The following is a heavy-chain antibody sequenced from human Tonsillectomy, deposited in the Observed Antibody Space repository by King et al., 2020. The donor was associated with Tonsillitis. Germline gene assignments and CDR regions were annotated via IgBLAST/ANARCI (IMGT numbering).Heavy chain of an antibody. CDR1: EFTFSEYW. CDR2: IKGDGSGK. J-gene: IGHJ3*01. CDR3: VRDRNYHDRRTYYDVLDV. D-gene: IGHD3-22*01. V-gene: IGHV3-7*01. Sequence: EVQLVESGGGLVQPGGSLRLSCVASEFTFSEYWMTWVRQAPGEGLEWGANIKGDGSGKYYVESVGGRFPIARENADSSLFLRMKSPRAEDTAMFYCVRDRNYHDRRTYYDVLDVWGPGTMVTVSS.